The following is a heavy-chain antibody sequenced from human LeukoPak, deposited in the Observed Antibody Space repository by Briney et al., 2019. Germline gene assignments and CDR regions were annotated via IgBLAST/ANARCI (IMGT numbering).Heavy chain of an antibody. CDR2: ISAYNGNT. J-gene: IGHJ2*01. CDR1: GYTFTSYG. V-gene: IGHV1-18*01. Sequence: GASVKVSCKASGYTFTSYGISWVRQAPGQGLEWMGWISAYNGNTNYAQKLQGRVTMTTDTSTSTAYMELSSLRSEDTAVYYCATRGYSYGPGYFDLWGRGTLVTVSS. CDR3: ATRGYSYGPGYFDL. D-gene: IGHD5-18*01.